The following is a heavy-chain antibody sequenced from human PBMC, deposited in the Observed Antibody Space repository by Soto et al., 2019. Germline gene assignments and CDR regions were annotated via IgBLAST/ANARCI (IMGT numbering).Heavy chain of an antibody. D-gene: IGHD3-3*01. J-gene: IGHJ3*02. V-gene: IGHV1-2*01. CDR1: GYPVTAYY. Sequence: QLHLVQSGAVVKKPGASVTVSCSASGYPVTAYYMHWVRQAPGRGLEWMGGINPATGAAKYTQTFQCRVTRTRDTSTSTVFMELTGLTSNDTAVFFWAGGGGVGVAGCAAVDMWGQGTLVTVSS. CDR2: INPATGAA. CDR3: AGGGGVGVAGCAAVDM.